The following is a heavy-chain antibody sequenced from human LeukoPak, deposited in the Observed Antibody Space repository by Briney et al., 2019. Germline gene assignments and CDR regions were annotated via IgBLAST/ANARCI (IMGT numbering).Heavy chain of an antibody. CDR1: GGSFSGYY. D-gene: IGHD4-23*01. Sequence: SSETLSLTCAVYGGSFSGYYWSWIRQPPGKGLEWIGEINHSGSTNYNPSLKSRVTISVDTSKNQFSLKLSFVTAADTAVYYCARDSRTMVVTMRGLDAFDIWGQGTMVTVSS. CDR2: INHSGST. V-gene: IGHV4-34*01. J-gene: IGHJ3*02. CDR3: ARDSRTMVVTMRGLDAFDI.